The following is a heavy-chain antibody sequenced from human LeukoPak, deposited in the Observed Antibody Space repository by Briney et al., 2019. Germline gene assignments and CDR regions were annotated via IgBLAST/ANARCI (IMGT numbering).Heavy chain of an antibody. CDR1: GYTFTSYA. Sequence: VASVKVSCKASGYTFTSYAMHWVRQAPGQWLEWMGWINAGNGNTKYSQEFQGRVTITRDTSASTAYMELSSLRSEDMAVYYCARSGIAARLGANWFDPWGQGTLVTVSS. D-gene: IGHD6-6*01. CDR3: ARSGIAARLGANWFDP. V-gene: IGHV1-3*03. J-gene: IGHJ5*02. CDR2: INAGNGNT.